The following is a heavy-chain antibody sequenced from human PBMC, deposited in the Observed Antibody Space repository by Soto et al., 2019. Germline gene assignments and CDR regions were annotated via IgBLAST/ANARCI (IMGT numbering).Heavy chain of an antibody. V-gene: IGHV3-11*01. CDR1: GFTFSDYY. CDR2: ITTGGRIT. Sequence: QVQLVESGGGLVKPGGSLRLSCAASGFTFSDYYMSWIRQAPGQGLEWVSHITTGGRITYDEESVNGRFIASRDNAKNLLHLHMSNLRAEDTAVYYCARDRWETRTNYGMDVWGQGTTVIVSS. J-gene: IGHJ6*02. CDR3: ARDRWETRTNYGMDV. D-gene: IGHD1-1*01.